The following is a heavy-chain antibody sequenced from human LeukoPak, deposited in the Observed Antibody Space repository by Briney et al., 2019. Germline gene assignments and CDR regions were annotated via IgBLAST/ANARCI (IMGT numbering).Heavy chain of an antibody. Sequence: GGSLRLSCAASGFTFSSYWMSWVRQAPGKGLEWVANIKQDGSEKYYVDSAKGRFTISRDNAKNSLYLQMNSLRAEDTAVYYCARTPGKYYDFWSGYFRFDYWGQGTLVTVSS. J-gene: IGHJ4*02. D-gene: IGHD3-3*01. CDR2: IKQDGSEK. CDR3: ARTPGKYYDFWSGYFRFDY. CDR1: GFTFSSYW. V-gene: IGHV3-7*01.